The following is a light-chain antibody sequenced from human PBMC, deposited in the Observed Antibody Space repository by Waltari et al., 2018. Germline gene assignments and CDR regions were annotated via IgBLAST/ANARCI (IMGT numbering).Light chain of an antibody. CDR1: QSVGNN. CDR2: AAS. Sequence: EIVMTQSPATLSVSPGEMATLSCRASQSVGNNLAWYQQKHGQAPRLLIYAASTRATGTPARFSGSGSGTDFTLTIGSMQSEDFALYYCQQYSSWPPLYTFGQGTRLEIK. CDR3: QQYSSWPPLYT. V-gene: IGKV3D-15*01. J-gene: IGKJ2*01.